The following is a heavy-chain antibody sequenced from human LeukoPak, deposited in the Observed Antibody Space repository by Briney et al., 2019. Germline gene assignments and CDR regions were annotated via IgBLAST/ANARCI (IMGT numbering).Heavy chain of an antibody. J-gene: IGHJ4*02. CDR2: ISAYNGNT. V-gene: IGHV1-18*04. D-gene: IGHD4-17*01. Sequence: ASVKVSCKASGYTFTGYYMHWVRQAPGQGLEWMGWISAYNGNTNYAQKLQGRVTMTTDTSTSTAYMELRSLRSDDTAVYYCARGSTVTTEYWGQGTLVTVSS. CDR1: GYTFTGYY. CDR3: ARGSTVTTEY.